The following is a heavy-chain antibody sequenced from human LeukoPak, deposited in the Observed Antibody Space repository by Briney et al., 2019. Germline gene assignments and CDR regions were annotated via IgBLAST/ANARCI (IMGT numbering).Heavy chain of an antibody. CDR3: ARGRRYYDSSGYWY. CDR2: INHSGST. Sequence: PSETLSLTCAVYGGSFSGYYWSWIRQPPGKGLEWLGEINHSGSTNYNPSLKSRVTISVDTSKNQFSLKLSSVTAADTAVYYCARGRRYYDSSGYWYWGQGTLVTVSS. D-gene: IGHD3-22*01. J-gene: IGHJ4*02. V-gene: IGHV4-34*01. CDR1: GGSFSGYY.